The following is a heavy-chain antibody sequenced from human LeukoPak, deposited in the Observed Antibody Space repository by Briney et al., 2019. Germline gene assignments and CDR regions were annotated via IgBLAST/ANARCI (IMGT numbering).Heavy chain of an antibody. D-gene: IGHD1-26*01. CDR3: ARELLSGSYFVFDY. Sequence: GGSLRLSCAASGFTVSSNYMSWVRQAPGKGLEWVSVIYSGGSTYYADSVKGRFTISRDNSKNTLYLQMNSLRAEDTAVYYCARELLSGSYFVFDYWGQGTLVTVSS. CDR1: GFTVSSNY. CDR2: IYSGGST. V-gene: IGHV3-66*01. J-gene: IGHJ4*02.